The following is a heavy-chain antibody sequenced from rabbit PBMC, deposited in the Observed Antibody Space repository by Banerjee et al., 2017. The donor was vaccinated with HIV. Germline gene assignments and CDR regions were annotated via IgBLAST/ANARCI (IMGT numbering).Heavy chain of an antibody. Sequence: QSLEESGGDLVKPGASLTLTCTASGFSWGSSVYWMCWVRQAPGKGLEWIACIYTGSGGSTYYASWAKGRFTISKTSSTTVTLQMTSLTAADTATYFCATELTANDALWGQGTLVTVS. CDR3: ATELTANDAL. CDR1: GFSWGSSVY. CDR2: IYTGSGGST. J-gene: IGHJ3*01. V-gene: IGHV1S40*01. D-gene: IGHD3-3*01.